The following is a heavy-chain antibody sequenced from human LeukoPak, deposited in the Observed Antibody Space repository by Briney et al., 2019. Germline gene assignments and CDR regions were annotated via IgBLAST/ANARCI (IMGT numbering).Heavy chain of an antibody. V-gene: IGHV1-18*04. Sequence: ASVQVSCKASGYTFTSYGISWVRQAPGQGLEWMGWISAYNGNTNYAQKLQGRVTMTTDTSTSTAYMELRSLRSDDSAVYYCAARIAAAGPNDYWGQGTLVSVSS. D-gene: IGHD6-13*01. J-gene: IGHJ4*02. CDR1: GYTFTSYG. CDR3: AARIAAAGPNDY. CDR2: ISAYNGNT.